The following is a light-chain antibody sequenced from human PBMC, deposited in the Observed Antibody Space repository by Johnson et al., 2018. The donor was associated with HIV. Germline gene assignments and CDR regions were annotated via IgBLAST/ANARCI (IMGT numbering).Light chain of an antibody. CDR3: AAWDDSLNAFYV. CDR1: SSNIGSNT. CDR2: RNN. Sequence: QSVLTQPPSASGTPGQRVTISCSGSSSNIGSNTVNWYQQLPGTAPKLLIYRNNQRPSGVPDRFSGSKSGTSASLAISGLQAEDEADYYCAAWDDSLNAFYVFGTGSTVTVL. J-gene: IGLJ1*01. V-gene: IGLV1-44*01.